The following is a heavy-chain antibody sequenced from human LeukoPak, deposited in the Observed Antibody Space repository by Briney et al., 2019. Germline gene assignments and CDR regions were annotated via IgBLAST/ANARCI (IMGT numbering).Heavy chain of an antibody. Sequence: PSQTLSLTCTVSGGSISSGSYYWSWIRQPAGTGLEWLGRIYTSGSTNYNPSLKSRVTISVDTSKNQFSLKLSSVTAADTAVYYCARDYYYSSGYPAGAFDIWGQGTMVTVSS. CDR2: IYTSGST. CDR3: ARDYYYSSGYPAGAFDI. J-gene: IGHJ3*02. CDR1: GGSISSGSYY. D-gene: IGHD3-22*01. V-gene: IGHV4-61*02.